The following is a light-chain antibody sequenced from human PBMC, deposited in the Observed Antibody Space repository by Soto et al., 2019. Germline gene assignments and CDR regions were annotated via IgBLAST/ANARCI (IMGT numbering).Light chain of an antibody. Sequence: MPHSTAPVPVPPPESATLPCRASQSVXSNFGWYKWKPGQAPRFLXDGASTRATGIPARLSGSGSGTEFTLTIRRLQASEFGSYFWQEDERVPRTFGRGTKVDIK. CDR1: QSVXSN. J-gene: IGKJ1*01. V-gene: IGKV3-15*01. CDR2: GAS. CDR3: QEDERVPRT.